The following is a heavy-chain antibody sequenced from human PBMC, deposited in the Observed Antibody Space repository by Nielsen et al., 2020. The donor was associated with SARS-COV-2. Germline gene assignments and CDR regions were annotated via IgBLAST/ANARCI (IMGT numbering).Heavy chain of an antibody. J-gene: IGHJ5*02. CDR2: MIPNSGKT. V-gene: IGHV1-8*01. D-gene: IGHD4-17*01. Sequence: ASMKVSCKASGYPFTNYDINWVRQAPGQGLEWMGWMIPNSGKTYYAQKFRGRVTMTSSTSISTAYMELSSLRSDDTAIYYCARGGDKYGHDGTNHWGPGTLVTVSS. CDR3: ARGGDKYGHDGTNH. CDR1: GYPFTNYD.